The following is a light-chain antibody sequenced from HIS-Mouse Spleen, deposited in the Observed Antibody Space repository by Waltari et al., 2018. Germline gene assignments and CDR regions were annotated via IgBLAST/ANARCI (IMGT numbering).Light chain of an antibody. J-gene: IGKJ2*01. CDR2: WAS. CDR3: QQYYSTPYT. Sequence: DIVMTQSPDSLAGSLGERATINCKSRQSVLYSSNNKNYLAWYQQKPGQPPKLLIYWASTRESGVPDRFSGSGSGTDFTLTISSLQAEDVAVYYCQQYYSTPYTFGQGTKLEIK. CDR1: QSVLYSSNNKNY. V-gene: IGKV4-1*01.